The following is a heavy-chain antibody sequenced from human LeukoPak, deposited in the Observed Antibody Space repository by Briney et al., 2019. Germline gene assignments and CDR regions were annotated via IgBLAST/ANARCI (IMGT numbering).Heavy chain of an antibody. Sequence: PGGSLRLSCAASGFTFSSYSMNWVRQAPGKGLEWVSSISSSSSYIYYADSVKGRFTISRDNAKNSLYLQMNSLRAEDTAVYYCARDKSGWDIYYYYYMDVWGKGTTVTISS. CDR2: ISSSSSYI. CDR3: ARDKSGWDIYYYYYMDV. J-gene: IGHJ6*03. CDR1: GFTFSSYS. V-gene: IGHV3-21*01. D-gene: IGHD6-19*01.